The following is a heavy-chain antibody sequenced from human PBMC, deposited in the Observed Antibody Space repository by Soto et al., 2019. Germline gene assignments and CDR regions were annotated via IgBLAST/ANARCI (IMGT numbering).Heavy chain of an antibody. Sequence: QVQLVESGAGVVQPGRSLRLSCAASGFTFSSYGMHWVRQAPGKGLEWVAVISYDGSNKYYADSVKGRFTISRDNSKNTLYLQMNSLRAEDTAVYYCATLGDGYNDFDYWGQGTLVTVSS. CDR1: GFTFSSYG. J-gene: IGHJ4*02. CDR3: ATLGDGYNDFDY. D-gene: IGHD5-12*01. CDR2: ISYDGSNK. V-gene: IGHV3-30*03.